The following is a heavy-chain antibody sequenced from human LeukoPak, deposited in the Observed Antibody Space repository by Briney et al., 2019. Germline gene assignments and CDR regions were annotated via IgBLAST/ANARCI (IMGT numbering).Heavy chain of an antibody. D-gene: IGHD3-10*01. J-gene: IGHJ4*02. CDR1: GFTLSSYA. Sequence: PGRSLRLSCAASGFTLSSYAIHWVRQAPAKGLAWVAVISYHGSNKYYADSVKGRFTISRDNSKNTLYLQMISLRAEDTAVYYCARDGYYGSGSYYNVPTLYFDYWGQGTLVTVSS. V-gene: IGHV3-30*04. CDR3: ARDGYYGSGSYYNVPTLYFDY. CDR2: ISYHGSNK.